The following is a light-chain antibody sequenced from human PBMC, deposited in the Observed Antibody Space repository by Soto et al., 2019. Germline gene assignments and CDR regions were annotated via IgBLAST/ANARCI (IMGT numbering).Light chain of an antibody. Sequence: DVQMTQSPSSLSASVGDTVTITCRASQSISTWLAWYQQKPNKAPKSLISGASNLQSGVPSRFSGSGSGTDFTLTISSLQPEDFATYYCQQLNSFPWTFGQGTKVDIK. J-gene: IGKJ1*01. V-gene: IGKV1D-16*01. CDR3: QQLNSFPWT. CDR2: GAS. CDR1: QSISTW.